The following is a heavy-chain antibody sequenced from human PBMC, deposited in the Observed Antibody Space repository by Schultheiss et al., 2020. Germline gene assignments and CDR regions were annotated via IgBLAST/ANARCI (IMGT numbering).Heavy chain of an antibody. D-gene: IGHD4-23*01. CDR2: IYHSGST. CDR3: AREGGGNWLYYFDY. Sequence: SETLSLTCTVSGGSISSGGYYWSWIRQPPGKGLEWIGSIYHSGSTYYNPSLKSRVTISVDTSKNQFSLKLSSVTAADTAVYYCAREGGGNWLYYFDYWGQGTLVTVSS. V-gene: IGHV4-39*07. CDR1: GGSISSGGYY. J-gene: IGHJ4*02.